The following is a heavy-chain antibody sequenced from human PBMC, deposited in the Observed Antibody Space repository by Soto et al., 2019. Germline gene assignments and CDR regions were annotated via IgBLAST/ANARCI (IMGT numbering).Heavy chain of an antibody. CDR1: GESMSTYY. CDR2: IYYTGST. Sequence: SLTCTVSGESMSTYYWSWIRQPPGEGLEWIGYIYYTGSTNYNPSLKSRVTVSIDTSKNQFSLILSSVTAADTAVYYCARITRSPNSGYFDYWGQGTTVTVSS. J-gene: IGHJ4*03. D-gene: IGHD3-10*01. V-gene: IGHV4-59*01. CDR3: ARITRSPNSGYFDY.